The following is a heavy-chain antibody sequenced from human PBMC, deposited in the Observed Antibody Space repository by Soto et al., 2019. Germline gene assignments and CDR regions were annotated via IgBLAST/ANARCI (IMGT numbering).Heavy chain of an antibody. CDR2: ISYDGSNK. V-gene: IGHV3-30*18. CDR3: AKAVEQQLNRCCYYYGRDV. CDR1: GFTFSSYG. Sequence: GGSLRLSCAASGFTFSSYGMHWVRQAPGKGLEWVAVISYDGSNKYYADSVKGRFTISRDNSKNTLYLQMNSLRAEDTAVYYCAKAVEQQLNRCCYYYGRDVWGQGTTVTV. D-gene: IGHD6-13*01. J-gene: IGHJ6*02.